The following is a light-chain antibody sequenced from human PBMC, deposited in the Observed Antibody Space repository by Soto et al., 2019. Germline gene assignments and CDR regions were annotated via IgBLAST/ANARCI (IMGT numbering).Light chain of an antibody. J-gene: IGLJ3*02. CDR2: NTN. V-gene: IGLV8-61*01. CDR1: SGSVSTGYY. CDR3: ALYMGSGTGV. Sequence: QTVVTQEPSFSVSPGGTVTLTCGLSSGSVSTGYYPSWYQQTPGQAPRTVIYNTNSRSSGVPDRFSGSILGNKAALTITGAQADDERDYYCALYMGSGTGVFGGGTQLTVL.